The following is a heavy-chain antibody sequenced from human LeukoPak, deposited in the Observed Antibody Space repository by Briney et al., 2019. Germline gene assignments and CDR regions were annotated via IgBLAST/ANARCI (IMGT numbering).Heavy chain of an antibody. J-gene: IGHJ4*02. Sequence: GGSLTLFCQAPGLTFSRYTMHWVRQAPAKGQEWVSAISGSGGSTYYSDSGKGRLTIFRDNSDDTLYLKMNSLRAEDTAVYYCAKASELLWFGELFLYFDYWGQGTLVTVSS. V-gene: IGHV3-23*01. CDR1: GLTFSRYT. CDR2: ISGSGGST. D-gene: IGHD3-10*01. CDR3: AKASELLWFGELFLYFDY.